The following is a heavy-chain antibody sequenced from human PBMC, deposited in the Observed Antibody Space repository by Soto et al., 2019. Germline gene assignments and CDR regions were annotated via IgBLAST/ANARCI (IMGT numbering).Heavy chain of an antibody. D-gene: IGHD3-3*01. V-gene: IGHV4-59*01. CDR1: GASLTTYY. J-gene: IGHJ3*02. CDR2: MFYSGSS. Sequence: SATLSLTCTVSGASLTTYYCTLIRQPPGKGLEWIGNMFYSGSSNYNPSLKSRVTLSVDRSKHQFSLKLSSVTAADTAVYYCASYHPWSGYNPSPEDAFDIWGQGTMVT. CDR3: ASYHPWSGYNPSPEDAFDI.